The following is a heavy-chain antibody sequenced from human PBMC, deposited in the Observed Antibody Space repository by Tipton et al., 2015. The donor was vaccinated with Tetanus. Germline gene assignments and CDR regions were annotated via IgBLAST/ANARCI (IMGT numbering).Heavy chain of an antibody. J-gene: IGHJ2*01. CDR1: GGSISSFNYY. V-gene: IGHV4-39*07. Sequence: TLSLTCTVSGGSISSFNYYWGWLRQPTGKGLEWIGSIYYSGSTNYNPSLKSRVTISEDTSKNQFSLKLSSVTAADTAVYYCARPHYQYGYFDLWGRGTLVTVSS. D-gene: IGHD2-2*01. CDR3: ARPHYQYGYFDL. CDR2: IYYSGST.